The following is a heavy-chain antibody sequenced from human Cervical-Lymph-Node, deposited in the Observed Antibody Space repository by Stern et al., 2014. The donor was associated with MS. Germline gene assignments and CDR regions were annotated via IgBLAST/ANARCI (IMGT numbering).Heavy chain of an antibody. CDR2: IFSNDEK. CDR1: GFSLSNARMG. Sequence: QITLKESGPVLVKPTETLTLTCTVSGFSLSNARMGVSWICQPPGKALEXLAHIFSNDEKSYSTSLKSRLTISKDTSKSQVVLTMTNMDPVDTATYYCARSLYYYDSSGYDYWGQGTLVTVSS. D-gene: IGHD3-22*01. CDR3: ARSLYYYDSSGYDY. V-gene: IGHV2-26*01. J-gene: IGHJ4*02.